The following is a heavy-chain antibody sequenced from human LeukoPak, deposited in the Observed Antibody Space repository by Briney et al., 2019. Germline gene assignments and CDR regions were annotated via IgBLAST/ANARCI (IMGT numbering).Heavy chain of an antibody. D-gene: IGHD3-22*01. J-gene: IGHJ4*02. V-gene: IGHV3-30*18. CDR3: AKDRGDYYDSSGYYY. CDR2: ISYDGSNK. CDR1: GFTFSSYG. Sequence: GGSLRLSCAASGFTFSSYGMHWVRQAPDKGLEWVAVISYDGSNKYYADSVKGRFTISRDNSKNTLYLQMNSLRAEDTAVYYCAKDRGDYYDSSGYYYWGQGTLVTVSS.